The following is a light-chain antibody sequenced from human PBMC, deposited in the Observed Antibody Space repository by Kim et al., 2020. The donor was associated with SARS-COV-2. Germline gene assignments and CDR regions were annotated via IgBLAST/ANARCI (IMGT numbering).Light chain of an antibody. J-gene: IGKJ2*01. CDR3: QEYGSSLYT. V-gene: IGKV3-20*01. Sequence: WSPGERATLSCKASQSVGSSYIALYTQKPGQAPRLLIYSTSSRATGIPDRFSGSVSGTDFTLTISRLEPEDFAVYYCQEYGSSLYTFGQGTKLEI. CDR2: STS. CDR1: QSVGSSY.